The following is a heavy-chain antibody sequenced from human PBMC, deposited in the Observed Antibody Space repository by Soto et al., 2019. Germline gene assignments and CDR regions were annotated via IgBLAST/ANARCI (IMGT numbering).Heavy chain of an antibody. CDR2: IYHSGSI. V-gene: IGHV4-4*02. D-gene: IGHD4-17*01. CDR1: GGSISSSNW. CDR3: ARAYGDYVFDY. Sequence: SETLSLTCAVSGGSISSSNWWSWVRQPPGKGLEWIGDIYHSGSINYNPSLESRVTISVDTSKNQFSLKLSSVTAADTAVYYCARAYGDYVFDYWGQGTLVTVSS. J-gene: IGHJ4*02.